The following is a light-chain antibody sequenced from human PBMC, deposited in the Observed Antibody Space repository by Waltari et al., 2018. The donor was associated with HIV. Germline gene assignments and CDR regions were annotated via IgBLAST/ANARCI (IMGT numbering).Light chain of an antibody. CDR2: EVS. CDR3: SSYTSSSTSHV. CDR1: SSDVGGYNS. V-gene: IGLV2-14*01. Sequence: QSALTQPASVSGSPGQSITISCTGTSSDVGGYNSVPWYQQHPGKAPKLMIYEVSNRPSGVSNRFSGSKSGNTASLTISGLQAEDEADYYCSSYTSSSTSHVFGTGTKVTVL. J-gene: IGLJ1*01.